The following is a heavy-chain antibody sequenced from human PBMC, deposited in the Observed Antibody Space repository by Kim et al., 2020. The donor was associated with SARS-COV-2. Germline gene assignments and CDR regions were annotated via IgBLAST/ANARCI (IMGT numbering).Heavy chain of an antibody. CDR2: SIN. J-gene: IGHJ4*02. V-gene: IGHV3-74*01. CDR3: VRDVTWSVDY. D-gene: IGHD2-8*01. Sequence: SINRYADSRRRRFPISRDNAKNTLYLQMESLRREDTAVYYCVRDVTWSVDYWGQGTLVTVS.